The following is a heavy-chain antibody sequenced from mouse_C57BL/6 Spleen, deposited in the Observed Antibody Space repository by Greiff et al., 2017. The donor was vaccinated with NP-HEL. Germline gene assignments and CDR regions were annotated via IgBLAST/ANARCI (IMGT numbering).Heavy chain of an antibody. Sequence: QVQLQQSGAELVKPGASVKLSCKASGYTFTSYWMQWVKQRPGQGLEWIGEIDPSDSYTNYNQKFKGKATLTVDTSSSTAYMQLSSLTSEDSAVYYCARRGYYGSSYEDFDVWGTGTTVTVSS. CDR3: ARRGYYGSSYEDFDV. J-gene: IGHJ1*03. V-gene: IGHV1-50*01. CDR1: GYTFTSYW. D-gene: IGHD1-1*01. CDR2: IDPSDSYT.